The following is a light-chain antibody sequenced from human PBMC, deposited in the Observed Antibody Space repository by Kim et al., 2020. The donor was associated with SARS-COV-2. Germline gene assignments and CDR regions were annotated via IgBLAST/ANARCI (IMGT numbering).Light chain of an antibody. V-gene: IGKV3-11*01. Sequence: LSPGEEATLSCRPSHGVTNYLAWYQQKPGQAPRLLIYDVSTRAIGIPPRFTGSGSGTDFSLTISDLEPEDFAVYYCQHRSDWRVTFGGGTKVDIK. CDR2: DVS. CDR3: QHRSDWRVT. J-gene: IGKJ4*01. CDR1: HGVTNY.